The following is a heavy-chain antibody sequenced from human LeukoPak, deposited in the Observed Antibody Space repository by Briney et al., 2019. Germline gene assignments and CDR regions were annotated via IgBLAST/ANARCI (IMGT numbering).Heavy chain of an antibody. CDR2: INPNSGGT. CDR3: AREMGEYYDILTGYFPFDY. CDR1: GYTFTGYY. J-gene: IGHJ4*02. V-gene: IGHV1-2*02. Sequence: ASVKVSRKASGYTFTGYYMHWVRHAPGQGLEWMGWINPNSGGTNYAQKFQGRVTMTRDTSISTAYMDLSRLRSDDTAVYYCAREMGEYYDILTGYFPFDYWSQGTLVTVSS. D-gene: IGHD3-9*01.